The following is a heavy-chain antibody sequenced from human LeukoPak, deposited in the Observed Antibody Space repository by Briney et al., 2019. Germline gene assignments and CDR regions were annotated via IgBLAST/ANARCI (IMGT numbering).Heavy chain of an antibody. D-gene: IGHD1-1*01. Sequence: GGSLSLSCAASGLSISNFLMHWVRQAPGKGLEWVAIIDKNGNEIKYVNSVKSRFTLSRDNAKNSVYLQMNSLRTEDTALYYCVTDGDKWNDFEYWGQGTLVTVSS. V-gene: IGHV3-7*01. CDR1: GLSISNFL. CDR3: VTDGDKWNDFEY. CDR2: IDKNGNEI. J-gene: IGHJ4*02.